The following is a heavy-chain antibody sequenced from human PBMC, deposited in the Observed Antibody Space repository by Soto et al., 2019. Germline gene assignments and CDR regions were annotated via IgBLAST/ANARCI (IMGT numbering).Heavy chain of an antibody. D-gene: IGHD3-3*02. Sequence: QVQLVESGGGLVKPGGSLRLSCAASGFTLSDYYMSWIRQAPGKGLEWISYISSSGRTIYYADSAKGRFTISRDNAKNSLYRKLNRLGPGDPAVFYCARKSDHFAPGAKGALVTFPS. CDR3: ARKSDHFAP. CDR1: GFTLSDYY. CDR2: ISSSGRTI. V-gene: IGHV3-11*01. J-gene: IGHJ5*02.